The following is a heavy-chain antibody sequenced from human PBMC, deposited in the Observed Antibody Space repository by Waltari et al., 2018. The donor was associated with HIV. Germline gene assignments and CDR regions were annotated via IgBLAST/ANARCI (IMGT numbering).Heavy chain of an antibody. CDR1: GFTFGSYW. CDR3: AREGATSGSYYFDT. J-gene: IGHJ4*02. Sequence: EVQLLESGGGLVQPGGSLRLSCAASGFTFGSYWIHWVRQVPGKGLVWVSRINGDGRNTNDADSVEGRFTISRDNAKNTLYLQMNSLRAEDTAVYYCAREGATSGSYYFDTWGQGTLVTVSS. V-gene: IGHV3-74*01. D-gene: IGHD3-22*01. CDR2: INGDGRNT.